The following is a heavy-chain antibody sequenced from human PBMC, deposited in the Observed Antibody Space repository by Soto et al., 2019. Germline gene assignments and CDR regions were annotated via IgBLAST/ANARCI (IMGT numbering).Heavy chain of an antibody. Sequence: SVKVSCKASGGTFSSYAISWVRQAPGQGLEWMGGIIPIFGTANYAQKFQGRVTITADESTSTAYMELSSLRSEDTAVYYCARGTRMTTVTPFDYWGQGTLVTVSS. D-gene: IGHD4-17*01. CDR3: ARGTRMTTVTPFDY. J-gene: IGHJ4*02. CDR1: GGTFSSYA. CDR2: IIPIFGTA. V-gene: IGHV1-69*13.